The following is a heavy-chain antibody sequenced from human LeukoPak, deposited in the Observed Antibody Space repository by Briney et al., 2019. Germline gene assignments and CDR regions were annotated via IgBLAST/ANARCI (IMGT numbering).Heavy chain of an antibody. D-gene: IGHD3-9*01. CDR1: GGSISSSSYY. J-gene: IGHJ4*02. CDR2: IYYSGST. V-gene: IGHV4-39*01. Sequence: TSETLSLTCTVSGGSISSSSYYWGWIRQPPGKGLEWIGSIYYSGSTYYNPSLKSRVTISVDTSKNQFSLKLSSVTAADTAVYYCASGYYDILTGYYSLETTHWGQGTLVTVSP. CDR3: ASGYYDILTGYYSLETTH.